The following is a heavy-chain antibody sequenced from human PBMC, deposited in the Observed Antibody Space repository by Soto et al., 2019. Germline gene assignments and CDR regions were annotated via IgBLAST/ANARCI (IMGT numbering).Heavy chain of an antibody. D-gene: IGHD3-10*01. Sequence: EVPLVESGGGLVQPGGSLRLSCAASGFSFSSYWMSWVRQAPGRGLEWVANIKQDGSEKYYVDSVKGRFTISRDNAKNSLYLQMNSLRADDTAVYYCARSYGPLRYWGQGTLVTVSS. J-gene: IGHJ4*02. V-gene: IGHV3-7*01. CDR2: IKQDGSEK. CDR1: GFSFSSYW. CDR3: ARSYGPLRY.